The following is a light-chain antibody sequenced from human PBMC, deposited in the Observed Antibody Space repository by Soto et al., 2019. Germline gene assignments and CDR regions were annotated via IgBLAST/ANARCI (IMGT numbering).Light chain of an antibody. CDR3: QHLNNYSRT. J-gene: IGKJ3*01. V-gene: IGKV1-9*01. CDR1: QGISNY. CDR2: GAS. Sequence: IQLTQSPSSLSATVGDRVTITCRASQGISNYLVWYQQKPGKAPNLLIYGASTLQGGVPSRFSGSGSGTDFTLTIDSLQPEDVAPYYCQHLNNYSRTFGPGTKVDIK.